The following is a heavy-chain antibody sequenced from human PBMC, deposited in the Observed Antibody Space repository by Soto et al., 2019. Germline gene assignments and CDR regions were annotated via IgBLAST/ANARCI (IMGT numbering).Heavy chain of an antibody. Sequence: PSETLSLTCTVSGGSISSSSYYGGWIRQPPGKGLEWIGSIYYSGSTYYNPSLKSRVTISVDTSKNQFSLKLSSVTAADTAVYYCARHERNNWNPNDIPKFDPWGQGTLVTVSS. J-gene: IGHJ5*02. CDR2: IYYSGST. V-gene: IGHV4-39*01. CDR3: ARHERNNWNPNDIPKFDP. D-gene: IGHD1-1*01. CDR1: GGSISSSSYY.